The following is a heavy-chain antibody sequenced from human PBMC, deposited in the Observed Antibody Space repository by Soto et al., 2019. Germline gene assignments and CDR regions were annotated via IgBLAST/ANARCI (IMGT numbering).Heavy chain of an antibody. CDR1: GFTFSSHS. J-gene: IGHJ4*02. CDR2: ISYDGSNK. D-gene: IGHD6-13*01. Sequence: QVQLVESGGGVVQPGRSLRLSCAASGFTFSSHSMHWVRQAPGKGLEWVAVISYDGSNKYYADSVKGRFTISRDNSKNTLYLQMNSLRAEDTAVYYCATYASSWTVFDYWGQGTLVNVSS. V-gene: IGHV3-30-3*01. CDR3: ATYASSWTVFDY.